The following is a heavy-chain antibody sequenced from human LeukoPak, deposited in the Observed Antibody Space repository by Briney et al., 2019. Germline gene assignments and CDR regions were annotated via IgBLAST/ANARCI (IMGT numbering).Heavy chain of an antibody. CDR1: GGSISNYY. CDR2: ILISGST. V-gene: IGHV4-4*07. CDR3: ARDHPYCSGGSCYSGTDGYYFDS. Sequence: PSETLSLTCTVSGGSISNYYWSWIRQPAGKGLEWIGRILISGSTNYNPSLKSRVTMSVDTSKNQFSLELSSVTAADTAVYYCARDHPYCSGGSCYSGTDGYYFDSWGQGTLVTVSS. D-gene: IGHD2-15*01. J-gene: IGHJ4*02.